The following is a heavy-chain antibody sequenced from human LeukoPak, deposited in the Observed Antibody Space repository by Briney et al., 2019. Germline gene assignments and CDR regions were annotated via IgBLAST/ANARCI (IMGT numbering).Heavy chain of an antibody. Sequence: SETLSLTCSVSGGSLSSSRYFWAWIRPPPGKGLDWIGSIYNSGTIHYTPSLTSRVIMSLDRSSTQFSLRLNFVTAAATAVYYCARGYGYYLGQFDPWGKGPLVTVSS. V-gene: IGHV4-39*07. J-gene: IGHJ5*02. CDR2: IYNSGTI. D-gene: IGHD3-22*01. CDR3: ARGYGYYLGQFDP. CDR1: GGSLSSSRYF.